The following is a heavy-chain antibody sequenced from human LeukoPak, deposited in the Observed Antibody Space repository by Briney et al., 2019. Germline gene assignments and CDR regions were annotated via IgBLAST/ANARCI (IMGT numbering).Heavy chain of an antibody. J-gene: IGHJ6*02. CDR3: ARDHCVSSGCYEDYYYGVDV. CDR1: GYTFTGYY. D-gene: IGHD2-2*01. Sequence: ASVKVSCKASGYTFTGYYMQWVRQAPGQGLEWMGWINPNSGGTNYAQKFQGRVTMTRDTPISTAYMELSRLRSDDTAVYFCARDHCVSSGCYEDYYYGVDVWGRGTTVTVSS. V-gene: IGHV1-2*02. CDR2: INPNSGGT.